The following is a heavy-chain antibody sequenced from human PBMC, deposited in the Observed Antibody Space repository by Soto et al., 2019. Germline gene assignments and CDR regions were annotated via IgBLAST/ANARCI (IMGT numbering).Heavy chain of an antibody. J-gene: IGHJ5*02. V-gene: IGHV4-38-2*01. Sequence: TLSLTCAVSGYSISSGYYWGWIRQPPGKGLEWIGSIYHSGSTYYNPSLKSRVTISVDTSKSQFSLKLSSVTAADTAVYYCARGGGDFWSGPNWFDPWGQGTLVTVSS. D-gene: IGHD3-3*01. CDR3: ARGGGDFWSGPNWFDP. CDR1: GYSISSGYY. CDR2: IYHSGST.